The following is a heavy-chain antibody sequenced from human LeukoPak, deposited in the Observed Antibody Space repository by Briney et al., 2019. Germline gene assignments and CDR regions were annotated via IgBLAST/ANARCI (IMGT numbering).Heavy chain of an antibody. CDR3: ARDKAHNDETPYGMDV. J-gene: IGHJ6*02. D-gene: IGHD1-1*01. CDR2: ISRSGSTI. Sequence: GGSLRLSCAASGFTFSDYYMSWIRQAPGKGLEWVSYISRSGSTIYYADSVKGRFTISRDNAKNSLYLQMNSLRAEDTAVYYCARDKAHNDETPYGMDVWGQGTTVTVSS. V-gene: IGHV3-11*01. CDR1: GFTFSDYY.